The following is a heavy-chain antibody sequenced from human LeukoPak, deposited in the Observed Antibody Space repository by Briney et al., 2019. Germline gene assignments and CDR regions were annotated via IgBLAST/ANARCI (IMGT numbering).Heavy chain of an antibody. V-gene: IGHV5-51*01. J-gene: IGHJ4*02. D-gene: IGHD1-26*01. CDR2: IYPCDSDT. Sequence: GESLKISCWGSGYSFTSYWNGWVRQMPGEGLEWMVIIYPCDSDTRYSPSFQGQVTISADKSISTAYLQWSSLKASDTAMYYCARLLVGAPFDYWGQGTLVTVSS. CDR3: ARLLVGAPFDY. CDR1: GYSFTSYW.